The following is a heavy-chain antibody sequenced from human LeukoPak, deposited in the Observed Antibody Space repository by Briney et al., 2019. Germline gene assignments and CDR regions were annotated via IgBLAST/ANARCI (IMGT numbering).Heavy chain of an antibody. CDR1: GGSISSYY. Sequence: SETLPLTCTVSGGSISSYYWSWIRQPAGKGLEWIGRIYTSGSTNYNPSLKSRVTMPVDTSKNQFSLKLSSVTAADTAVYYCARSQYYYDSSGYYWGFDPWGQGTLVTVSS. CDR2: IYTSGST. D-gene: IGHD3-22*01. V-gene: IGHV4-4*07. CDR3: ARSQYYYDSSGYYWGFDP. J-gene: IGHJ5*02.